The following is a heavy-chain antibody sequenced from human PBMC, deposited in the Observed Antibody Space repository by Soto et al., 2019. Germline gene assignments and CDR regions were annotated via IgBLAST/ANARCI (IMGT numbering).Heavy chain of an antibody. J-gene: IGHJ5*02. CDR2: INHSGST. CDR1: GGSFSGYY. Sequence: KTSETLSLTCAVYGGSFSGYYWSWIRQPPGKGLEWIGEINHSGSTNYNPSLKSRVTISVDTSKNQFSLKLSSVTAADTAVYYCAREAPIGRRYCSSTSCYQSHNWFDPWGQGTLVTVSS. CDR3: AREAPIGRRYCSSTSCYQSHNWFDP. V-gene: IGHV4-34*01. D-gene: IGHD2-2*01.